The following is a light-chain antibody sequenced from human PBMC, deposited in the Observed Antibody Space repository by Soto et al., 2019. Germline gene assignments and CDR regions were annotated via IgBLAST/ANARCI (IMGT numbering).Light chain of an antibody. V-gene: IGKV3-11*01. J-gene: IGKJ3*01. CDR1: QSVNSY. CDR2: HAS. Sequence: EIVLTQSPATLSLSPGERATLSCRASQSVNSYLTWYQHKPGQSPRLLIFHASTRATGIPARFSGSGSGTDFTLTISNLEPEDFAVYYCQQRSNWPPSFGPGTKVDIK. CDR3: QQRSNWPPS.